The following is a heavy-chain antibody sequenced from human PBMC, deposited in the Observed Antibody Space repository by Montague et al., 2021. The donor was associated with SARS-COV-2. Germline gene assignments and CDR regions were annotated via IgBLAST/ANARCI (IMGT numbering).Heavy chain of an antibody. J-gene: IGHJ5*02. CDR3: ARGRYSSSWYGRKNWFDP. CDR2: INHSGST. V-gene: IGHV4-34*01. Sequence: SETLSLTCAVYGESVSGYYWSRIRQHPGKRLEGIGEINHSGSTNYNPSLKSRVTISVDTSKNQFSLKLSSVTAADTAVYYCARGRYSSSWYGRKNWFDPWGQGTLVTVSS. CDR1: GESVSGYY. D-gene: IGHD6-13*01.